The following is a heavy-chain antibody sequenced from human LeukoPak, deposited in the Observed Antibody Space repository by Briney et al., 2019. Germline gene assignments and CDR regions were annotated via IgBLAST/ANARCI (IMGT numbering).Heavy chain of an antibody. CDR2: IYKTGST. V-gene: IGHV4-31*03. J-gene: IGHJ4*02. CDR1: GDFITSGGYY. CDR3: ARDVLR. Sequence: SETLSLTCTVSGDFITSGGYYWSWIRQRPGKGLEWIGYIYKTGSTYYNPSLKSRVTMSVDTSRNQFSLKLNSVTAADTAVYYCARDVLRWGQGTLVTVSS.